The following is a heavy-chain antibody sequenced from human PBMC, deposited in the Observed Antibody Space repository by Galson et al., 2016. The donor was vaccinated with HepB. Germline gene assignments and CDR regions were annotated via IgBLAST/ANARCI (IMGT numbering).Heavy chain of an antibody. Sequence: SLRLSCAASGFTFGKFGMHWVRQAPGKGLEWVAVIWHDGSKTYHKDPVRGRFTISRDNSKNTLYLEMYGLRVEDTAVDYCAREAFAWGVYFQTPTLDSWGYGTLVTVSS. CDR1: GFTFGKFG. V-gene: IGHV3-33*01. D-gene: IGHD3-3*01. CDR3: AREAFAWGVYFQTPTLDS. CDR2: IWHDGSKT. J-gene: IGHJ5*01.